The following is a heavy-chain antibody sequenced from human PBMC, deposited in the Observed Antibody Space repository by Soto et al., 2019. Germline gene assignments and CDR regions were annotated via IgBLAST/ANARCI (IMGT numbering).Heavy chain of an antibody. Sequence: AASVKVSCKASGGTFSSYAISWVRQAPGQGLEWMGGIIPIFGTANYAQKFQGRVTITADESTSTAYMELSSLRSEDTAVYYCARGGVRYFDWLLFFDYWGQGTLVTVSS. D-gene: IGHD3-9*01. J-gene: IGHJ4*02. CDR1: GGTFSSYA. V-gene: IGHV1-69*13. CDR3: ARGGVRYFDWLLFFDY. CDR2: IIPIFGTA.